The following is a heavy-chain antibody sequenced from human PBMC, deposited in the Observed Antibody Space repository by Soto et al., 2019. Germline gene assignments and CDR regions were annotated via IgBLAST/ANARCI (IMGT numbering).Heavy chain of an antibody. J-gene: IGHJ5*02. D-gene: IGHD3-3*01. CDR2: ISGSGGST. CDR1: GFTFSSYA. CDR3: AKDIRFLEWFDP. V-gene: IGHV3-23*01. Sequence: SGGSLRLSCAASGFTFSSYAMSWVRQAPGKGLEWVPAISGSGGSTYYADSVKGRFTISRDNSKNTLYLQMNSLRAEDTAVYYCAKDIRFLEWFDPWGQGTLVTVSS.